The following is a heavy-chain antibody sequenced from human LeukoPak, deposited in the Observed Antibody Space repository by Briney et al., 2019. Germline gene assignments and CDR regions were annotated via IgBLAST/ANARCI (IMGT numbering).Heavy chain of an antibody. CDR2: IIPIFGTA. J-gene: IGHJ3*02. D-gene: IGHD3-3*01. CDR3: AREITIFGVVEDAFDI. Sequence: SVKVSCKASGGTFSSYAISWVRQAPGQGLEWMGGIIPIFGTANYAQKFQGRVTITADKSTSTAYMELSSLRSEDTAVYYCAREITIFGVVEDAFDIWGQGTMVTVSS. CDR1: GGTFSSYA. V-gene: IGHV1-69*06.